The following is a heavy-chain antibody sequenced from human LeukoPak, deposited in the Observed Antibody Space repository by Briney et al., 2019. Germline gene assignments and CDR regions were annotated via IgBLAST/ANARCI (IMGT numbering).Heavy chain of an antibody. D-gene: IGHD3-3*01. CDR2: IDRDGLRE. CDR1: TRYFTNYW. Sequence: GGSLRLSCTASTRYFTNYWMHWVRQVPGKGLAWLSRIDRDGLREDYADSMRGRFTISRHNAKSTTYLQMNSLRAEDTAVYYCGTSRWSGVVDSWGQGTLVTVSS. CDR3: GTSRWSGVVDS. V-gene: IGHV3-74*01. J-gene: IGHJ5*01.